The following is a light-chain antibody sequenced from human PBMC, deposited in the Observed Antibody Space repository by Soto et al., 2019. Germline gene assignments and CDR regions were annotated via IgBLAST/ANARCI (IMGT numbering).Light chain of an antibody. CDR3: SSYTKSRTLV. J-gene: IGLJ1*01. Sequence: QSVLTQPASVSGSPGQSITISCTGTGSVVGAYNYVSWYQQHPGKAPKLMIYDVSNRPSGVSNRFSGSKSGNTASLTISGLQAEDEADYYCSSYTKSRTLVFGTGTKVTVL. CDR2: DVS. V-gene: IGLV2-14*01. CDR1: GSVVGAYNY.